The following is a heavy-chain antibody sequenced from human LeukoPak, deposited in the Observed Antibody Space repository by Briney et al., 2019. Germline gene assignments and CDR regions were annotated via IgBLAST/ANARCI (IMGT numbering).Heavy chain of an antibody. CDR1: GFTFSSYG. CDR3: ASQTRETAFDY. J-gene: IGHJ4*02. CDR2: KWYDGSNK. Sequence: GGSLRLTCAASGFTFSSYGLPWVPQAPGKGLEWVAVKWYDGSNKYYADSVKGRFTISRDNSKNTLYLQMNSLRAGDTAVYYCASQTRETAFDYWGQGTLVTVSS. V-gene: IGHV3-33*01. D-gene: IGHD1-1*01.